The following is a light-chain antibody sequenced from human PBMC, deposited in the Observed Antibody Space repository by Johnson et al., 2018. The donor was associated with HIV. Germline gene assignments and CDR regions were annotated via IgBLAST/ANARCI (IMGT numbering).Light chain of an antibody. Sequence: SVLTQPPSVSAAPGQKVTVSCSGSTSNIGNNYVSWYQQLPGTAPKLLIYEDNKRPSGIPDRFSGSKSGTSATLGITGLQTGDEADYYCGTWDSSLSAGGFVSGTGTKVTVL. V-gene: IGLV1-51*02. CDR1: TSNIGNNY. J-gene: IGLJ1*01. CDR3: GTWDSSLSAGGFV. CDR2: EDN.